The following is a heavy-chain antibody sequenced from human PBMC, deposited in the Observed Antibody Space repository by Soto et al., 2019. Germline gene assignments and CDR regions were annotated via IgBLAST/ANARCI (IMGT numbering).Heavy chain of an antibody. Sequence: SETLSLTCNVSGGSISSTSYYWCWIRQPPGKGLEWIGSIYFSGITYYNPSLKSRVTISADTSKNQFSLKLRSVTASDTAVYYCARLGDYYQAFDYWGHGALVTVSS. CDR2: IYFSGIT. V-gene: IGHV4-39*01. CDR1: GGSISSTSYY. D-gene: IGHD3-22*01. CDR3: ARLGDYYQAFDY. J-gene: IGHJ4*01.